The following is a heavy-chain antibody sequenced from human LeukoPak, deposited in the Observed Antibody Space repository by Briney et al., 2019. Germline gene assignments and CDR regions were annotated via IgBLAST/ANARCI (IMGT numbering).Heavy chain of an antibody. CDR3: VREVGSFDD. Sequence: GGSLRLSCAASGFTLSMYWMHWVRQVPGKGLVWVSNIDYNGRTTHCADSVRGRFTISRDNAKNTVYLQMNNLRVEDTAVYFCVREVGSFDDWGQGILVTVSP. D-gene: IGHD1-26*01. J-gene: IGHJ4*02. V-gene: IGHV3-74*01. CDR2: IDYNGRTT. CDR1: GFTLSMYW.